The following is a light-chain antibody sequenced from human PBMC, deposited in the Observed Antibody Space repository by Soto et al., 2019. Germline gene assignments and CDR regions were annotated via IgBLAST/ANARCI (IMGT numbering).Light chain of an antibody. CDR1: QSIRST. Sequence: EIVMTQSPATLSVSPGESATVSCRASQSIRSTLAWYQQIPGQAPRLLIYGPSTRVTGIPARFSGSGSGTEFTLPISSLQPEDSAVYYCQQYNNWLRGSFGPGTKLEIK. V-gene: IGKV3-15*01. CDR2: GPS. J-gene: IGKJ2*04. CDR3: QQYNNWLRGS.